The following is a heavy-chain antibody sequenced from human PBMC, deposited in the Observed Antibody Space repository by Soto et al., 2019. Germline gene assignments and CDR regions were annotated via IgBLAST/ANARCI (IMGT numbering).Heavy chain of an antibody. CDR1: VLGMTVYL. V-gene: IGHV1-58*01. Sequence: KLSSKGAVLGMTVYLGGWRLRAIGQRLEWIGWIVVGSGNTNYAQKFQERVTITRDMSTSTAYMELSSLRSEDTFVYYCARDGILQGVSVFAYWGQRTPVT. J-gene: IGHJ4*02. CDR3: ARDGILQGVSVFAY. D-gene: IGHD3-10*01. CDR2: IVVGSGNT.